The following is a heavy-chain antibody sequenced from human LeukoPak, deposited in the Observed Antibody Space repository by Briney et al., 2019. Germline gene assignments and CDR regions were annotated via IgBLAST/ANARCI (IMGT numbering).Heavy chain of an antibody. Sequence: GGSLRLSCAASGFTFNTYGMHWVRQAPGKGLEWVAVMSYDGSNEYYADSVKGRFTISRDNSKNTLYLQMNSLKTEDTAVYYCAKDLSLLWFGELSILPDYWGQGTLVTVSS. CDR3: AKDLSLLWFGELSILPDY. J-gene: IGHJ4*02. D-gene: IGHD3-10*01. V-gene: IGHV3-30*18. CDR1: GFTFNTYG. CDR2: MSYDGSNE.